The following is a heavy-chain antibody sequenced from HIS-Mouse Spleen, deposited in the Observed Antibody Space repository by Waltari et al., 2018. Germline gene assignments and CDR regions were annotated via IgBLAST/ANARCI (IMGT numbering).Heavy chain of an antibody. CDR2: INHSGST. J-gene: IGHJ4*02. CDR1: GGSFSGYY. V-gene: IGHV4-34*01. Sequence: QVQLPQWGAGLLKPSETLSLTCAVYGGSFSGYYWSWIRQPPGKGLEWIGEINHSGSTNYNPSLKSRVTISVDTSKNQFSLKLSSVTAADTAVYYCARGRSPATVTIGYYFDYWGQGTLVTVSS. CDR3: ARGRSPATVTIGYYFDY. D-gene: IGHD4-17*01.